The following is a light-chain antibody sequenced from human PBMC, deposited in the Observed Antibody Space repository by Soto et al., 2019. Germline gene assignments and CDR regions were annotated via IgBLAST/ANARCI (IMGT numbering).Light chain of an antibody. CDR3: QQYGSSPWT. V-gene: IGKV3-20*01. CDR2: GAS. CDR1: QSVSSSY. J-gene: IGKJ1*01. Sequence: EIVLTQSPGTLSLSPGERATLSCRASQSVSSSYLAWYQQKPGQAPRPLIYGASSRAIGIPHRFSGSGSGTDFTLTISRLEPEDFAVYYCQQYGSSPWTFGQGTKVEIK.